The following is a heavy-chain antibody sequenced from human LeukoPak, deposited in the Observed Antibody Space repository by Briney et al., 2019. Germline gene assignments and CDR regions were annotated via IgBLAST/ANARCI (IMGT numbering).Heavy chain of an antibody. D-gene: IGHD3-3*01. CDR2: IYTSGST. J-gene: IGHJ6*03. Sequence: SETLSLTCTVSGGSISSYYWSWIRQPPGKGLEWIGYIYTSGSTNYNPSLKSRVTISVDTSKNQFSLKLSSVTAADTAVYYCARFMHSVNFWSGEERYYYYYMDVWGKGTTVTVSS. CDR1: GGSISSYY. CDR3: ARFMHSVNFWSGEERYYYYYMDV. V-gene: IGHV4-4*09.